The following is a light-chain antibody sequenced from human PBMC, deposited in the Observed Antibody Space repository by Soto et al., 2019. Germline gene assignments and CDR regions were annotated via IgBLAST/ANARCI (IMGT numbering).Light chain of an antibody. CDR1: QSVAYTY. V-gene: IGKV3-20*01. J-gene: IGKJ1*01. CDR2: GAS. CDR3: QQYGRSPTT. Sequence: EIVLTQSTATLSLSPGERATLSCRASQSVAYTYLAWFQQKPGQAPRLLIYGASNRATGIPDRFSGSGSGTDFTLTISRLEPEDFAVYYCQQYGRSPTTFGQGTKVDIK.